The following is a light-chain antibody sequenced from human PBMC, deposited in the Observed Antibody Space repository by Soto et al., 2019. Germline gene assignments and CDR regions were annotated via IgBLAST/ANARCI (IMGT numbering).Light chain of an antibody. J-gene: IGKJ1*01. CDR3: QHYNNWPPWT. CDR2: GAS. CDR1: QSVSSN. V-gene: IGKV3-15*01. Sequence: EIVMTQSPATLSVSPGERATLSCRASQSVSSNLAWYQQKPGQAPRLLIYGASSRATGIPARFSGSGSGTEFPLTISSLQSEDSAVYYCQHYNNWPPWTFGQGTKVEI.